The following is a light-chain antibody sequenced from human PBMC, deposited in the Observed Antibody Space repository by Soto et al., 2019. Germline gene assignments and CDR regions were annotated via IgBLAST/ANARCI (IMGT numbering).Light chain of an antibody. CDR2: DVT. CDR3: NSYAGSNIYV. CDR1: SSDIGGYSY. J-gene: IGLJ1*01. V-gene: IGLV2-8*01. Sequence: QSVLTQIPSAPGSPGQSVTISCTGTSSDIGGYSYVSWYQQHPGKAPKLMIYDVTKRPSGVPDRFSGSKSGNTASLTVSGLQAEDEADYYCNSYAGSNIYVFGTGTKVTVL.